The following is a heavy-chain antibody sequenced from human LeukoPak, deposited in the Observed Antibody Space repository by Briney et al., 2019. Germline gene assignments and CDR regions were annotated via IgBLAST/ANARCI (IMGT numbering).Heavy chain of an antibody. D-gene: IGHD6-13*01. Sequence: GGSLRLSCAASGFTFSSYWMSWVRQAPGKGLEWVANIKQDGSEKYYVDSVKGRFTISRDNAKNSLYLQMNSLRAEDTAVYYCARAHIAAAGTNWFDPWGQGTLVTVSS. CDR1: GFTFSSYW. CDR2: IKQDGSEK. V-gene: IGHV3-7*01. CDR3: ARAHIAAAGTNWFDP. J-gene: IGHJ5*02.